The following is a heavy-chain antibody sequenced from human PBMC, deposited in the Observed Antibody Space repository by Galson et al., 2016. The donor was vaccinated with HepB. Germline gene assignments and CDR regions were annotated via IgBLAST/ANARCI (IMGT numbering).Heavy chain of an antibody. CDR1: GGSINNGNYY. CDR3: ARVTVSSGWSIDY. V-gene: IGHV4-61*02. D-gene: IGHD6-19*01. Sequence: TLSLTCTVSGGSINNGNYYWSWIRQPAGKGLEWIGRIYGSGNTNNNPSLKSRVTMPVDTSKNRFSLRLTSVTAADTAVYYCARVTVSSGWSIDYWGQGTLVTASS. CDR2: IYGSGNT. J-gene: IGHJ4*02.